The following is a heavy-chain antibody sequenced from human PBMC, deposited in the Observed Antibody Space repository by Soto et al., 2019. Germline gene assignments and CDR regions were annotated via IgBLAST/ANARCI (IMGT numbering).Heavy chain of an antibody. V-gene: IGHV1-69*02. D-gene: IGHD5-18*01. CDR2: IIPILGIA. Sequence: QVQLVQSGAEVKKPGSSVKVSCKASGGTFSSYTISWVRQAPGQGLEWMGRIIPILGIANYAQKFQGRVTITADKYTNTAYMELSSLRSEDTAVYYCARGKSTAMVRNFDYWGQGTLVTVSS. J-gene: IGHJ4*02. CDR3: ARGKSTAMVRNFDY. CDR1: GGTFSSYT.